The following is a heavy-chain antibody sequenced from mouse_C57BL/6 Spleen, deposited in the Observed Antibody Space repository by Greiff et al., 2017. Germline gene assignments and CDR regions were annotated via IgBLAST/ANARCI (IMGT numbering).Heavy chain of an antibody. D-gene: IGHD4-1*01. V-gene: IGHV1-80*01. CDR1: GYAFSSYW. Sequence: VKLVESGAELVKPGASVKISCKASGYAFSSYWMNWVKQRPGKGLEWIGQIYPGDGDTNYNGKFKGKATLTADKSSSTAYMQLSSLTSEDSAVYFCARGGWDVPFAYWGQGTLVTVSA. J-gene: IGHJ3*01. CDR2: IYPGDGDT. CDR3: ARGGWDVPFAY.